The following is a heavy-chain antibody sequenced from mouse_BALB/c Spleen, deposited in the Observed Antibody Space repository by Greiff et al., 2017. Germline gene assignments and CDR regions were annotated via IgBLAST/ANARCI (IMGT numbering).Heavy chain of an antibody. J-gene: IGHJ3*01. V-gene: IGHV5-9-4*01. CDR3: ARLGRGFAY. D-gene: IGHD4-1*01. Sequence: EVQVVESGGGLVKPGGSLKLSCAASGFTFSSYAMSWVRQSPEKRLEWVAEISSGGSYTYYPDTVTGRFTISRDNAKNTLYLEMSSLRSEDTAMYYCARLGRGFAYWGQGTLVTVSA. CDR2: ISSGGSYT. CDR1: GFTFSSYA.